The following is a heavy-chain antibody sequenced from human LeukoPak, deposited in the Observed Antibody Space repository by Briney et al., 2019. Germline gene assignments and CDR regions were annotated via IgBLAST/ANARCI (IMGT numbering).Heavy chain of an antibody. CDR2: IIPIFGTA. D-gene: IGHD2-2*02. V-gene: IGHV1-69*13. CDR3: ARADCSSTSCYTPFDY. Sequence: SVKVSCKASGGTFSSYAISWVRQAPGQGLEWMGGIIPIFGTANHAQKFQGRVTITADESTSTAYMELSSLRSEDTAVYYCARADCSSTSCYTPFDYWGQGTLVTVSS. CDR1: GGTFSSYA. J-gene: IGHJ4*02.